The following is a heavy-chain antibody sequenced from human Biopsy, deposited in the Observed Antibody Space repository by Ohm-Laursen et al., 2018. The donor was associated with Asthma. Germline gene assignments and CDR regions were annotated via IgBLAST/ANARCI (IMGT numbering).Heavy chain of an antibody. CDR1: GFSFDDYT. Sequence: SLRLSCAASGFSFDDYTMFWVRQAPGKGLEWVSGISWNSGTIGYADSVKGRFTISRDNAKNSLYLQMNSLGPEDTAVYYCARDMGAGPNQPPSGSGSSHLYGMDVWGQGTTVTVSS. CDR3: ARDMGAGPNQPPSGSGSSHLYGMDV. V-gene: IGHV3-9*01. CDR2: ISWNSGTI. D-gene: IGHD3-10*01. J-gene: IGHJ6*02.